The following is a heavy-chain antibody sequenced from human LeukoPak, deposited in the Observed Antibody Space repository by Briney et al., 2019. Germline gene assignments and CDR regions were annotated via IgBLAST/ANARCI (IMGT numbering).Heavy chain of an antibody. J-gene: IGHJ6*02. CDR3: AKDGATYGYYYYGMDV. D-gene: IGHD4-17*01. CDR2: ISWNSGSI. V-gene: IGHV3-9*01. Sequence: PGGSLRLSCAASGFTFDDYAMHWVRQAPGKGLEWVSGISWNSGSIGYADSVKGRFTISRDNAKNSLYLQMNSLRAEDTALYYCAKDGATYGYYYYGMDVWGQGTTVTVSS. CDR1: GFTFDDYA.